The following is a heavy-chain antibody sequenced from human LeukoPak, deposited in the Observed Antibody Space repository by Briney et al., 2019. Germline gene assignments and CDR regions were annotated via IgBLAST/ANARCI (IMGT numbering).Heavy chain of an antibody. J-gene: IGHJ3*02. Sequence: SETLSLTCTVSGGSISSGSYYWSWIRQPAGKGLEWIGRIYTSGSTNYNPSLKSRVTISVDTSKNQFSLKLSSVTAADTAVYYCARVGRYCSSTSCSDAFDIWGQGTMVTVSS. CDR3: ARVGRYCSSTSCSDAFDI. CDR1: GGSISSGSYY. CDR2: IYTSGST. D-gene: IGHD2-2*01. V-gene: IGHV4-61*02.